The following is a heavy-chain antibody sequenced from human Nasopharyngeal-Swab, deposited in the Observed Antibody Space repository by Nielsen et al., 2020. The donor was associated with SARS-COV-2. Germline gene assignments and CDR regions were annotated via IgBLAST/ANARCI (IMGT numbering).Heavy chain of an antibody. V-gene: IGHV3-23*01. J-gene: IGHJ2*01. D-gene: IGHD2-15*01. CDR1: GSTFSGYA. CDR3: AKDRGCSGGSCYVHWYFDL. CDR2: IGGSGGST. Sequence: GGSLRLSCAASGSTFSGYAMSWVRQAPGKGLEWVSGIGGSGGSTYYADSVKGQFTISRDNSKNTLYLQMNSLRAEDTAVYYCAKDRGCSGGSCYVHWYFDLWGRGTLVTVSS.